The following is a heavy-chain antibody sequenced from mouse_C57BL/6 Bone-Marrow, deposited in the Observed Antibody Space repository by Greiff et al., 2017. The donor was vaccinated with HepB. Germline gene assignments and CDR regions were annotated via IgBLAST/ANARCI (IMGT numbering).Heavy chain of an antibody. J-gene: IGHJ2*01. D-gene: IGHD2-3*01. V-gene: IGHV5-17*01. CDR1: GFTFSDYG. CDR3: ARGRQNGGYLYYFDY. CDR2: ISSGSSTI. Sequence: EVKVEESGGGLVKPGGSLKLSCAASGFTFSDYGMHWVRQAPEKGLEWVAYISSGSSTIYYADTVKGRFTISRDNAKNTLFLQMTSLRSEDTAMYYCARGRQNGGYLYYFDYWGQGTTLTVSS.